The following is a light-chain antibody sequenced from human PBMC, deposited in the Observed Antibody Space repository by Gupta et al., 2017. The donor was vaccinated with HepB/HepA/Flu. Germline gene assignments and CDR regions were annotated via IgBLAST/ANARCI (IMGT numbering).Light chain of an antibody. V-gene: IGKV4-1*01. CDR2: GAS. J-gene: IGKJ3*01. CDR1: QSVSYSSNNKNY. Sequence: DIVMTQSPDSLAVSLGERATIDCKSSQSVSYSSNNKNYLAWYQQRPGQPPKLLIYGASARASGVPDRFSGSGSGTDFTLTISSLQAEDVAVYYCQQCDGTPPITFGHGTKVDIK. CDR3: QQCDGTPPIT.